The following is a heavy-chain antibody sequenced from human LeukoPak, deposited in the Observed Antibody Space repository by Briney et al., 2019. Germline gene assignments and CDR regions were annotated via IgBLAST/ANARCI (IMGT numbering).Heavy chain of an antibody. CDR2: INDTGGTT. D-gene: IGHD3-16*02. CDR1: GFTFSSYA. J-gene: IGHJ4*02. V-gene: IGHV3-23*01. CDR3: AKDMITFGGVIAKDY. Sequence: GGSLRLSCSASGFTFSSYAMSWVRQAPGKGLEWVSSINDTGGTTYYSDSVKGRFTISRDNSKNTLYLQMNSLRAEDTAVYYCAKDMITFGGVIAKDYWGQGTLVTVSS.